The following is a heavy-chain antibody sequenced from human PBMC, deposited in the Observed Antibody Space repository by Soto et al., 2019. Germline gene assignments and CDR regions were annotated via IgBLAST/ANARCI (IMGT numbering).Heavy chain of an antibody. CDR2: IIPIFGTA. Sequence: QVQLVQSGAEVKKPGSSVKVSCKASGGTFSSYAISWVRQAPGQGLEWMGGIIPIFGTANYAQKFQGRVTSTADESTSTAYMELSSRRSEATAVYYCARDQYYYDSSGYYYEDYWGQGTLVTVSS. CDR1: GGTFSSYA. D-gene: IGHD3-22*01. CDR3: ARDQYYYDSSGYYYEDY. V-gene: IGHV1-69*01. J-gene: IGHJ4*02.